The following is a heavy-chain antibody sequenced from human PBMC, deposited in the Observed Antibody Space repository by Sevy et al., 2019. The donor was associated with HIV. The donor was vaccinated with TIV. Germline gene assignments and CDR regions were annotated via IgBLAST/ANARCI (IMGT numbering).Heavy chain of an antibody. Sequence: GGSLRLSCAASGFTFSSYWMSWVRQAPGKGLEWVANIKQDGSERYYVDPVKGRFTISRDNTKNSLYLQMDSLRVEDTAEYYCVRGGQRFDYWGQGTLVTVSS. CDR1: GFTFSSYW. CDR2: IKQDGSER. V-gene: IGHV3-7*01. CDR3: VRGGQRFDY. D-gene: IGHD6-25*01. J-gene: IGHJ4*02.